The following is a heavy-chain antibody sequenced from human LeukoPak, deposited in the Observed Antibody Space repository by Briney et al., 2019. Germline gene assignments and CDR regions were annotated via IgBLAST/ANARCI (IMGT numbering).Heavy chain of an antibody. CDR3: ARVRLTGDANYFDY. J-gene: IGHJ4*02. Sequence: SETLSLTCAVYGGSFSGYYWSWIRQPPGKGLEWIGEINHSGSTNYNPSLKSRVTISVDTSKNQFSLKLSSVTAADTAVYYCARVRLTGDANYFDYWGQGTLVTVSS. CDR1: GGSFSGYY. CDR2: INHSGST. D-gene: IGHD2-21*02. V-gene: IGHV4-34*01.